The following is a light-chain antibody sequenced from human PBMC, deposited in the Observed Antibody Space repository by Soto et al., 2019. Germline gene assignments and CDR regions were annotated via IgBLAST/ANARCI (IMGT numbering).Light chain of an antibody. CDR3: GTWDSSLSARV. CDR2: QNN. J-gene: IGLJ3*02. V-gene: IGLV1-51*02. CDR1: SSNLGNNP. Sequence: QSVLTQPPSVSAAPGQRVTISCSGSSSNLGNNPVSWYQHFPGRAPKLLIYQNNRRPSGIPDRFSGSWSGTSATLGITGLQTGDEADYYCGTWDSSLSARVFGGGTKLTVL.